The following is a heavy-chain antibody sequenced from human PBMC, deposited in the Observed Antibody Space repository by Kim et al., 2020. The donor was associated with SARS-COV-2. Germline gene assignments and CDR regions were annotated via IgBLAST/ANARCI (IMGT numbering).Heavy chain of an antibody. D-gene: IGHD4-4*01. J-gene: IGHJ4*02. CDR1: GFSIDYNA. Sequence: GGSLRLSCAASGFSIDYNAMTWVRQAPGKGLEWVSSLGGDGNTFYANSVKGRFTISTDNSKNTLYLQMRGMRVDDTAVYFCSKDDLQWQHDFWGQGTLVT. CDR2: LGGDGNT. CDR3: SKDDLQWQHDF. V-gene: IGHV3-23*01.